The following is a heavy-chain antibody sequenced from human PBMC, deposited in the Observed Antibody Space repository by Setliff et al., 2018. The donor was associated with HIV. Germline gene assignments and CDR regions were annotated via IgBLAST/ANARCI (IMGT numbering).Heavy chain of an antibody. CDR3: AVRRYYDSTGYYDY. J-gene: IGHJ4*02. Sequence: ETLSLTCTVSGGSISSHYWNWIRQPPGKGLEWIGEIYHRGSTNYNPSLKSRVTISVDKSKNQFSLKLTSVTAADTAVYYCAVRRYYDSTGYYDYWGQGTLVTVSS. CDR1: GGSISSHY. V-gene: IGHV4-59*11. CDR2: IYHRGST. D-gene: IGHD3-22*01.